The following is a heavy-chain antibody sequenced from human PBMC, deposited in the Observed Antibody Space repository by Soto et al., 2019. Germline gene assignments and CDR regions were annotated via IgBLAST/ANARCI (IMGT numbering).Heavy chain of an antibody. J-gene: IGHJ6*02. CDR1: GFTFSSYA. V-gene: IGHV3-23*01. CDR3: VKDWSGENCPCMVV. D-gene: IGHD3-3*01. Sequence: GGSLRLSCAASGFTFSSYAMTWVRRAPGKGLEWVSSISGGDETTYYADPVKGRFTISRDNSKSTLYLQMNSLRDEDTAIYYCVKDWSGENCPCMVVWGQGTTVTASS. CDR2: ISGGDETT.